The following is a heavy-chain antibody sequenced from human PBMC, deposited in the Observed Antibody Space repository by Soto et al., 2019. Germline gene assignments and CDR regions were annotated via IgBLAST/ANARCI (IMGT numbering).Heavy chain of an antibody. CDR2: IKSKTDGGTT. Sequence: PGGSLRLSCAASGFTFSNAWMNWVRQAPGKGLEWVGRIKSKTDGGTTDYAAPVKGRFTISRDDSKNTLYLQMNSLKTEDTAVYYCTTDQGYSGRSWGSRDAFDIWGQGTMVTVSS. CDR3: TTDQGYSGRSWGSRDAFDI. J-gene: IGHJ3*02. CDR1: GFTFSNAW. V-gene: IGHV3-15*07. D-gene: IGHD1-26*01.